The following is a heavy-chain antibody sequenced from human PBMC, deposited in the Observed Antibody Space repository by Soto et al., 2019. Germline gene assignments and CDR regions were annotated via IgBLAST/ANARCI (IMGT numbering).Heavy chain of an antibody. D-gene: IGHD2-15*01. V-gene: IGHV3-23*01. Sequence: GGSLRLSCAASGFTFSSYAMSWVRQAPGKGLEWVSAITGSGGSTYYADSVKGRFTISRDNSKNTLYLQMNSLRAEDTAVYYCEKGLILGYCSGGSCYVDYWGQGTLVTVFS. CDR2: ITGSGGST. CDR1: GFTFSSYA. J-gene: IGHJ4*02. CDR3: EKGLILGYCSGGSCYVDY.